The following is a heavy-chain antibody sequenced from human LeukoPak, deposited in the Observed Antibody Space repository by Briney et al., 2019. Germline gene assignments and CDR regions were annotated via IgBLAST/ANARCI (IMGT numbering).Heavy chain of an antibody. CDR1: GFTFSSYS. CDR3: ARWYYYETSGLYYGSFDN. Sequence: GGSLRLSCAASGFTFSSYSMSWIRQAPGKGLQWVSVIIGSGSSTYYADSVKGRFTISRDNARNTLYLQMNSLRAEDTAVYYCARWYYYETSGLYYGSFDNWGQGTLVTVSS. J-gene: IGHJ5*02. V-gene: IGHV3-23*01. D-gene: IGHD3-22*01. CDR2: IIGSGSST.